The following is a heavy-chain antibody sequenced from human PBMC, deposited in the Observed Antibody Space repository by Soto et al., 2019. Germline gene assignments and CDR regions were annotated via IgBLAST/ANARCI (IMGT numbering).Heavy chain of an antibody. CDR1: GGSVGSSDYY. CDR2: ISSSGSS. V-gene: IGHV4-30-4*01. J-gene: IGHJ4*02. CDR3: ARRAYCGADCYSVYFDS. Sequence: QVQLQESGPGLVKPSQTLPLTCIVSGGSVGSSDYYWTWIRQPPGKGLEWIGYISSSGSSSYNPSLKSRVTMSVDTSKNQFSLRLRSVTAADTAMYYCARRAYCGADCYSVYFDSWGQVTLVTVSA. D-gene: IGHD2-21*02.